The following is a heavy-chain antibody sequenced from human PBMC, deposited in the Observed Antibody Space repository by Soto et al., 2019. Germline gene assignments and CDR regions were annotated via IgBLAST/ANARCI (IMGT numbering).Heavy chain of an antibody. V-gene: IGHV4-59*01. D-gene: IGHD2-15*01. J-gene: IGHJ5*02. CDR1: GGSISSYY. CDR2: IYYSGST. Sequence: SETLSLTCTVSGGSISSYYWRWIRQPPGKGLEWIGYIYYSGSTNYNPSLKSRVTISVDTSKNQFSLKLSSVTAADTAVYYCARVLGYCSGGSCYSNWFDPWGQGTLVTVS. CDR3: ARVLGYCSGGSCYSNWFDP.